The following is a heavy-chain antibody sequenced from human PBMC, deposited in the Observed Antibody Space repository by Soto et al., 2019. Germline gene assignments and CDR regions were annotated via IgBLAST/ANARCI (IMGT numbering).Heavy chain of an antibody. J-gene: IGHJ6*02. Sequence: QVQLVESGGGVVQPGRSLRLSCAASGFTFSSYGMHWVRQAPGKGLEWVAVIWYDGSNKYYADSVKDRFTISRDNSKNTLYLQMNSLRAEDTAVYYCAKDYYDSSGYRDYYYYGMDVWGQGTTVTVSS. V-gene: IGHV3-33*06. D-gene: IGHD3-22*01. CDR1: GFTFSSYG. CDR2: IWYDGSNK. CDR3: AKDYYDSSGYRDYYYYGMDV.